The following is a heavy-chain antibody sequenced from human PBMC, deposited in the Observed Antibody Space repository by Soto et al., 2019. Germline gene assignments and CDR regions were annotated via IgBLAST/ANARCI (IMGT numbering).Heavy chain of an antibody. CDR1: GGSFSGYY. CDR2: INHSGST. J-gene: IGHJ4*02. Sequence: QVQLQQWGAGLLKPSETLSLTCAVYGGSFSGYYWSWIRQPPGKGLEWIGEINHSGSTNYNPSLKSRVTISVDTSKNQFSLKLSSVTAADTAVYYCARGRRDGYKLVLFPFDYWGQGTLVTVSS. CDR3: ARGRRDGYKLVLFPFDY. V-gene: IGHV4-34*01. D-gene: IGHD5-12*01.